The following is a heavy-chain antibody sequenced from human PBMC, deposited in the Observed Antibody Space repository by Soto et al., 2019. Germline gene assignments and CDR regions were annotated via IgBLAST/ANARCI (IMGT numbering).Heavy chain of an antibody. D-gene: IGHD2-15*01. CDR2: INPKNGDT. CDR3: SKGRWTVGHCSGGSCYDGMDV. CDR1: GYTFIGFS. Sequence: QEQLVQSGPEVKKPGASVKVSCKSSGYTFIGFSLHWVRQAPGQGLEWMGWINPKNGDTYYAQKFQGRVTMTRDTSINTVYMELNSLKSDDTAVYYCSKGRWTVGHCSGGSCYDGMDVWGQGTTVTVSS. J-gene: IGHJ6*02. V-gene: IGHV1-2*02.